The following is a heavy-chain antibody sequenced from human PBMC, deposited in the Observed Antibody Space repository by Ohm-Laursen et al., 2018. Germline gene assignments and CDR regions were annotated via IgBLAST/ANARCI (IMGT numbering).Heavy chain of an antibody. CDR3: ARHDSSDSPSHYYYYTMDV. V-gene: IGHV3-11*01. CDR2: ITSGGGII. D-gene: IGHD3-22*01. Sequence: SLRLSCAASGFTFIDYDMSWIRQTPGKGLEWLSYITSGGGIIYSADSVKGRFTISRDNDEDTLYLQMNSLRAEDTAIYYCARHDSSDSPSHYYYYTMDVWGHGTTVTVSS. J-gene: IGHJ6*02. CDR1: GFTFIDYD.